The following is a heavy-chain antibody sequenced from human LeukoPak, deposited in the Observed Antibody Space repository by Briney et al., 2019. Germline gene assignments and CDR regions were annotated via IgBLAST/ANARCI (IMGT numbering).Heavy chain of an antibody. V-gene: IGHV4-34*01. CDR1: GGSFSGYY. D-gene: IGHD3-10*01. Sequence: SETLSLTCAVYGGSFSGYYWSWIRQPPGKGLEWIGEINHSGSTNYNPSLKSRVTISVATSKNHFSLKLSSVTAADTAVYYCARDLGYSLVRGVISSYYYGMDVWGQGTTVTVSS. CDR2: INHSGST. J-gene: IGHJ6*02. CDR3: ARDLGYSLVRGVISSYYYGMDV.